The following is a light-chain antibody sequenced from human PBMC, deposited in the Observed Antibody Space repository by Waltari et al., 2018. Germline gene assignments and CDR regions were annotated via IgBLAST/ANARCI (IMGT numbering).Light chain of an antibody. CDR2: GNI. CDR1: TSNIGARTD. V-gene: IGLV1-40*01. J-gene: IGLJ2*01. Sequence: QSVLKPPPSVSGAPGQRVTIACTGRTSNIGARTDVPWYQQVPGTAPKPLIYGNINRPSGVPDRFSGSKSGTSASRAITGLQAEDEADYYCQSYDSSLRGVIFGGGTKLTVL. CDR3: QSYDSSLRGVI.